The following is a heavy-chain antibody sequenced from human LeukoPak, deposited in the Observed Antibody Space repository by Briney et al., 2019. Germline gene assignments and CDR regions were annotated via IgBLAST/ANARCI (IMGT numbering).Heavy chain of an antibody. J-gene: IGHJ4*02. Sequence: ASVKVSCKASGYTFNNYIISWVRQAPGQGLEWMGWINPNSGGTNYAQKLQGRVTMTTDTSTSTAYMELRSLRSDDTAVYYCARDHYYGSGISDYWGQGTLVTVSS. CDR1: GYTFNNYI. V-gene: IGHV1-18*01. D-gene: IGHD3-10*01. CDR2: INPNSGGT. CDR3: ARDHYYGSGISDY.